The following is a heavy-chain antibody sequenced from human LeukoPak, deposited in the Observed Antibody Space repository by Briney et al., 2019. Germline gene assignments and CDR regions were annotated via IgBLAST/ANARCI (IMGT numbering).Heavy chain of an antibody. J-gene: IGHJ4*02. Sequence: GRSLRLSCAASGFTFSNFNMNWVRQAPGKGLEWVSCISSSGYSIYYADSVKGRFTISRDNAKNSLYPQMNSLRAEDTALYYCARRRVTVVRGVDITSYYFDYWGQGTLVTVSS. V-gene: IGHV3-21*04. D-gene: IGHD3-10*01. CDR1: GFTFSNFN. CDR2: ISSSGYSI. CDR3: ARRRVTVVRGVDITSYYFDY.